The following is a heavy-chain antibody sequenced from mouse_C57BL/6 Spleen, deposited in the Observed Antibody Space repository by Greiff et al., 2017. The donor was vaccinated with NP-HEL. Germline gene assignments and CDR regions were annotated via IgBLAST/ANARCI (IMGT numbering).Heavy chain of an antibody. CDR1: GYTFTDYY. D-gene: IGHD5-5*01. CDR3: ARSGTTYYFDY. Sequence: VQLKESGPVLVKPGASVKMSCKASGYTFTDYYMNWVKQSHGKSLEWIGVINPYNGGTSYNKKFKGKATLTVDKSSSTAYMELNSLTSEDSAVYYCARSGTTYYFDYWGQGTTLTVSS. J-gene: IGHJ2*01. V-gene: IGHV1-19*01. CDR2: INPYNGGT.